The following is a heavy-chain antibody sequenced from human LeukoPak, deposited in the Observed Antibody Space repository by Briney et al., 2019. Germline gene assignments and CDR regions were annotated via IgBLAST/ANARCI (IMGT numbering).Heavy chain of an antibody. J-gene: IGHJ5*02. V-gene: IGHV4-31*03. CDR2: IYYSGST. Sequence: SETLPLTCTVSGGSISSGGYYWSWIRQHPGKGLEWIGYIYYSGSTYYNPSLKSRVTISVDTSKNQFSLKLSSVTAADTAVYYCARETPGYCSGGSCSSWGQGTLATVSS. D-gene: IGHD2-15*01. CDR1: GGSISSGGYY. CDR3: ARETPGYCSGGSCSS.